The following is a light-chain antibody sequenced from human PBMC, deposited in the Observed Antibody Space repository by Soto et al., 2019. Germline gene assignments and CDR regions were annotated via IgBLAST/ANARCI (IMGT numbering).Light chain of an antibody. V-gene: IGKV1-33*01. CDR2: DAS. J-gene: IGKJ4*01. CDR3: QQYDNLPLT. CDR1: HDISNY. Sequence: DIQMTQSTSSLSASVGDRVTITCHASHDISNYLNWYQQKPGKAPKLLIYDASNLETGVPSRFSGSGSGTDFTFTISSLQPEDIATYYCQQYDNLPLTFGGGTKVDI.